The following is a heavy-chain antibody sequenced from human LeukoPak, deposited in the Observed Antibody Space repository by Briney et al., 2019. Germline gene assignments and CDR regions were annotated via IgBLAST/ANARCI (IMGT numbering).Heavy chain of an antibody. J-gene: IGHJ5*02. D-gene: IGHD2-21*01. CDR1: GGSITSGSYY. CDR3: ARGTCGVNCPKFNWLDT. V-gene: IGHV4-61*02. CDR2: VYMNGHS. Sequence: SQTLSLTCTVSGGSITSGSYYWTWIRQSAGGGLEWIGRVYMNGHSNSNPSLESRVTISVDTSNNQFSLNLASVTAADTARYFCARGTCGVNCPKFNWLDTWGQGILVTVSS.